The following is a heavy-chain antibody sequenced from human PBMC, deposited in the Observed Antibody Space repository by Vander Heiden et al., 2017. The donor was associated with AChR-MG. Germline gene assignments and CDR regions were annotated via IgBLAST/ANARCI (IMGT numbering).Heavy chain of an antibody. V-gene: IGHV4-59*01. J-gene: IGHJ2*01. Sequence: QVQLQESGPGLVNPSDTLSVTCRVSDGSFSSSSWSWIRPPPGKGVEWIGYMYSSGSTNYNPTLNSRVTISVDMSKSQFSLKLSSVTAADTAVYDCAGRGAPTYGYVDLWGRGTLVTVSS. CDR1: DGSFSSSS. CDR3: AGRGAPTYGYVDL. CDR2: MYSSGST. D-gene: IGHD2-15*01.